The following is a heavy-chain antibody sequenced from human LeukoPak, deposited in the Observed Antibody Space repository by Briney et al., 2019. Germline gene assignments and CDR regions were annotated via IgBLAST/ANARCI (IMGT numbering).Heavy chain of an antibody. J-gene: IGHJ4*02. CDR2: ISWNSGSI. Sequence: GGSLRLSCAASGFTFSSYSMNWVRQAPGKGLEWVSGISWNSGSIGYADSVKGRFTISRDNAKNSLYLQMNSLRAEDTALYYCAKAHMYYYDSSGYYVIGGFDYWGQGTLVTVSS. D-gene: IGHD3-22*01. CDR3: AKAHMYYYDSSGYYVIGGFDY. CDR1: GFTFSSYS. V-gene: IGHV3-9*01.